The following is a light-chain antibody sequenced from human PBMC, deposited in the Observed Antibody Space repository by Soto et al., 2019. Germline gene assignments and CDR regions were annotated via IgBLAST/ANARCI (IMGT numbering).Light chain of an antibody. CDR2: DTS. V-gene: IGLV7-46*01. Sequence: QAVVTQEPSLTVSPGGTVTLTCGSSTGAVTSNHHPYWFQQKAGQAPRTLIYDTSNKHSWTPARFSGSLLGDKDALTLSGARREDEAQYYCLLSYNAARVFGGWTKLTVL. CDR3: LLSYNAARV. J-gene: IGLJ2*01. CDR1: TGAVTSNHH.